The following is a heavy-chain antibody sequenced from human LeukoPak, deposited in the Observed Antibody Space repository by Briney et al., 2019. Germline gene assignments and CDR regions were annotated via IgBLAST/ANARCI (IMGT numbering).Heavy chain of an antibody. CDR3: ARGRNIVVVVGGFDY. D-gene: IGHD2-15*01. Sequence: SETLSLTCAVYGGSFSGYYWSWIRQPPGKGLEWIGEINHSGSTNYNPSLKSRVTISVDTSKNQFSPKLSSVTAADTAVYYCARGRNIVVVVGGFDYWGQGTLVTVSS. CDR1: GGSFSGYY. CDR2: INHSGST. V-gene: IGHV4-34*01. J-gene: IGHJ4*02.